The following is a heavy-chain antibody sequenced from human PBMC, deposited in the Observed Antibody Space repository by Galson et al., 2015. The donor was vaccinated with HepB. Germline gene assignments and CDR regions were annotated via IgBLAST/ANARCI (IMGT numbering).Heavy chain of an antibody. V-gene: IGHV1-18*04. Sequence: SVKVSCKASGYTFTSYGISWVRQAPGQGLEWMGWISAYNGNTNYAQKLQGRVTMTTDTSMSTAYMELRSLRSDDTAVYYCASSPQQWLVESNWFDPWGQGTLVTVSS. D-gene: IGHD6-19*01. J-gene: IGHJ5*02. CDR1: GYTFTSYG. CDR3: ASSPQQWLVESNWFDP. CDR2: ISAYNGNT.